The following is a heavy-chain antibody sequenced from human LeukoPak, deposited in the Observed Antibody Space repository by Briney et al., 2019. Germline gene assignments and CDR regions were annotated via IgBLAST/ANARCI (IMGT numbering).Heavy chain of an antibody. CDR1: GFDFRSYA. J-gene: IGHJ4*02. V-gene: IGHV3-23*01. CDR2: IGSDGDR. Sequence: PGGSLRLSCTASGFDFRSYAMAWVRQAPGKGLEGVAAIGSDGDRVHEDSVKGRFIISRDNSKSTLYLQMDYLRAEDTAVYFCAKSAGVATIYFDSWGQGALVTVSS. D-gene: IGHD5-12*01. CDR3: AKSAGVATIYFDS.